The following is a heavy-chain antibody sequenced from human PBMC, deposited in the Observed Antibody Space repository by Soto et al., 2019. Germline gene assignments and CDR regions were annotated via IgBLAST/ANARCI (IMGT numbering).Heavy chain of an antibody. V-gene: IGHV4-38-2*02. CDR1: GYSISSGYY. CDR3: ARDPGRADY. Sequence: PSETLSLTCAVSGYSISSGYYWGWIRQPPGKGLEWIGSIYHSGSTYYNPSLKSRVTISVDTSKNQFSLKLSSVTAADTAVYYCARDPGRADYSGPGPLVTLS. CDR2: IYHSGST. D-gene: IGHD1-1*01. J-gene: IGHJ4*02.